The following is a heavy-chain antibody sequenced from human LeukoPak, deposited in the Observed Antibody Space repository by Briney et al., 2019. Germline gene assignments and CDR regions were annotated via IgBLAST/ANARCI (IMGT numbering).Heavy chain of an antibody. J-gene: IGHJ4*01. CDR2: IIPIVGTA. CDR1: GGRLSSYP. Sequence: SVKVCCKGSGGRLSSYPIRRVRQAPGQGLEWMGRIIPIVGTANYAQKFQGRVTITTDESTSTAYMELSSLRSEDTAVYYCARLRGYSGYDLGDYFDYWGQGTLVTVSS. V-gene: IGHV1-69*05. CDR3: ARLRGYSGYDLGDYFDY. D-gene: IGHD5-12*01.